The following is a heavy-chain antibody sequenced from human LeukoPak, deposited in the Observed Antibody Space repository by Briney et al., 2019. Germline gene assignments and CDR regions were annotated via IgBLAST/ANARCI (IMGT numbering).Heavy chain of an antibody. V-gene: IGHV3-48*03. D-gene: IGHD7-27*01. CDR2: TSSSGSSI. CDR3: ARDWGDY. CDR1: GFTFSSYE. Sequence: GGSLRLSCAASGFTFSSYEMNWVRQAPGKGLEWVSYTSSSGSSIYYADSVKGRFTISRDNAKNSLDLQMNSLRAKDTAVYYCARDWGDYWGQGTLVTVSS. J-gene: IGHJ4*02.